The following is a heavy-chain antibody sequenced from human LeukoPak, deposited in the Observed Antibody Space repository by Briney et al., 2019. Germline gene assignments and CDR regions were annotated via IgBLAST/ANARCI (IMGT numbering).Heavy chain of an antibody. J-gene: IGHJ6*04. CDR1: GFTSSSYG. V-gene: IGHV3-30*03. D-gene: IGHD3-16*01. Sequence: PGGSLRLSCAASGFTSSSYGMHWVRQAPGKGLEWVAVISYDGSNKYYADSVKGRFTISRDNSKNTLYLQMNSLRAEDTAVYYCARARLLGINYYYGMDVWGKGTTVTVSS. CDR2: ISYDGSNK. CDR3: ARARLLGINYYYGMDV.